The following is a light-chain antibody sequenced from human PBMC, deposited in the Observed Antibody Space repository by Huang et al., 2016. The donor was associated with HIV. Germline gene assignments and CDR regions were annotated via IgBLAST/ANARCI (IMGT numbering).Light chain of an antibody. J-gene: IGKJ4*01. Sequence: EIVLTQSPVTLSLSPGERATLSCRASQSVGTNLAWHHHKPGQAPRLLIYDASNRATGIPARFSGSGSGTDFTLTISSLEPEDFAVYYCQQRSSWLTFGGGTKIEIK. CDR3: QQRSSWLT. CDR1: QSVGTN. V-gene: IGKV3-11*01. CDR2: DAS.